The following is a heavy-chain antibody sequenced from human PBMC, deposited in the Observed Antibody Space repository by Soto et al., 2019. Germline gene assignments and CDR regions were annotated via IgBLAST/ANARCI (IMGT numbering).Heavy chain of an antibody. D-gene: IGHD3-16*01. CDR3: AKAYFVWSSEQPYYFDY. CDR2: ISGSGGRS. J-gene: IGHJ4*02. V-gene: IGHV3-23*01. Sequence: GGSLRLSCAASGFTFGDYAMTWVRQGPGKGLEWVSGISGSGGRSYYADSVKGRFTISRDNSKSTLYLQMNSLRAEDTAVYYCAKAYFVWSSEQPYYFDYWGQGTLVTVSS. CDR1: GFTFGDYA.